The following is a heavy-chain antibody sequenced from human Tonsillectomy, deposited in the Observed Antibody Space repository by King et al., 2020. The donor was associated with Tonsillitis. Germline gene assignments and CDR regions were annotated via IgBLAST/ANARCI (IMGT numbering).Heavy chain of an antibody. CDR1: GFTFSSYG. D-gene: IGHD3-10*01. CDR3: ARDRGAGMEY. V-gene: IGHV3-33*01. CDR2: VWYDGTNK. Sequence: VQLVESGGGVVQPGRSLRLSCAASGFTFSSYGIHWVRQAPGKGLVWVAVVWYDGTNKYYPDSVKGRCTISIDNSKNTVYLQMNSLRAEDTAVYYCARDRGAGMEYWGQGTLVTVSS. J-gene: IGHJ4*02.